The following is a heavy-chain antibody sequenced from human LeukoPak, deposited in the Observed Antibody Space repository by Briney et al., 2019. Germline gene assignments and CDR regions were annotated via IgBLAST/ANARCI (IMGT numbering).Heavy chain of an antibody. Sequence: TGGSLRLSCAASGFTFSSYSMNWVRQAPGKGLEWVSSISSSSSYIYYADSVKGRFTISRDNAKNSLYLQMNRLRAEDTAVYYCARQSSGWYWFDPWGQGTLVTVSS. D-gene: IGHD6-19*01. CDR2: ISSSSSYI. CDR1: GFTFSSYS. CDR3: ARQSSGWYWFDP. J-gene: IGHJ5*02. V-gene: IGHV3-21*01.